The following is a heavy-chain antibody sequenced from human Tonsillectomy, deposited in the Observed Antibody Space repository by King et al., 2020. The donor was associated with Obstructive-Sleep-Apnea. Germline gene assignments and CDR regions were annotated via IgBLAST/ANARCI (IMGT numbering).Heavy chain of an antibody. J-gene: IGHJ4*02. Sequence: VQLVESGGGLVQPGGSLRLSCAASGFTFSSYSMNWVRQAPGKGLEWLSYISSSSRTIYYADSVKGRFTISRDNAKNSLYLQMNSLRAEDTALYYCARDPEVLTAIQGSFDYWGQGTLVTVSS. CDR3: ARDPEVLTAIQGSFDY. CDR2: ISSSSRTI. CDR1: GFTFSSYS. D-gene: IGHD2-21*02. V-gene: IGHV3-48*04.